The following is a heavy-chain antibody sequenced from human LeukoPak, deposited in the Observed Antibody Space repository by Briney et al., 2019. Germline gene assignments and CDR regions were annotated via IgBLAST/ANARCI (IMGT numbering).Heavy chain of an antibody. D-gene: IGHD3-10*01. CDR3: ARDSGTTGEVKFDP. CDR2: IYHSGST. V-gene: IGHV4-38-2*02. J-gene: IGHJ5*02. CDR1: GYSISSGYY. Sequence: SETLSLTCTVSGYSISSGYYWGWIRQPPGKGLEWIGSIYHSGSTYYNPSLKSRVSMPVDTSKNQFSLKLSSVTAADTAVYYCARDSGTTGEVKFDPWGQGTLVTVSS.